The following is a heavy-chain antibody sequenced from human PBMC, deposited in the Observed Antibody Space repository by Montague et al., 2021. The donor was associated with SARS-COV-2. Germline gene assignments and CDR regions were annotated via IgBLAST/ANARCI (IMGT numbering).Heavy chain of an antibody. Sequence: TLSLTCTVSIGSISSGSYYWSWIRQPAGKGLEWIGRIYTSGSTNYSPSIQSRVTISVDTSKNQFSLKLSSVTAADTAVYYCARDGYSSGWNGVHWFDPWGQGTPVTVSS. CDR2: IYTSGST. D-gene: IGHD6-25*01. CDR3: ARDGYSSGWNGVHWFDP. V-gene: IGHV4-61*02. CDR1: IGSISSGSYY. J-gene: IGHJ5*01.